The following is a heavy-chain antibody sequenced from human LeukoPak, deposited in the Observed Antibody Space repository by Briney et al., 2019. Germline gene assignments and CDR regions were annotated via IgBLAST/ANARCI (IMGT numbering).Heavy chain of an antibody. J-gene: IGHJ4*02. Sequence: QSGGSLRLSCAASGFSFSSYWMSWVRQAPGKGLEWVANIKQDGSEKYYVDSVKGRFAISRDNAKNSLYLQMNSLRTEDTAVYYCARDRTGSGCYKDYWGQGTLVTVSS. CDR2: IKQDGSEK. CDR3: ARDRTGSGCYKDY. CDR1: GFSFSSYW. V-gene: IGHV3-7*04. D-gene: IGHD6-19*01.